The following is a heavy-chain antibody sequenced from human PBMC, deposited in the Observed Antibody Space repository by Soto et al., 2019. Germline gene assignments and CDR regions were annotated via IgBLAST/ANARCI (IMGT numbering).Heavy chain of an antibody. Sequence: SETLSLTCAVSGYSISSGYYWGWIRQPPGKGLEWIGSIYHGGSTYYNPSLKSRVTMSVDTSKNQLSLKLSSVAAADTAVYYCAREAHVFWSGYSPNWFDPWGQGTLVTVSS. CDR1: GYSISSGYY. D-gene: IGHD3-3*01. V-gene: IGHV4-38-2*02. CDR3: AREAHVFWSGYSPNWFDP. J-gene: IGHJ5*02. CDR2: IYHGGST.